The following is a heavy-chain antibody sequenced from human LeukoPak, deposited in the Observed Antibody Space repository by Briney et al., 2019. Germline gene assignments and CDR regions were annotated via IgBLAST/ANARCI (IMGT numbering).Heavy chain of an antibody. V-gene: IGHV4-59*08. CDR1: GGSMSGAY. D-gene: IGHD6-13*01. Sequence: SETLSLTCTVSGGSMSGAYWSWIRQPPGKGLEWIGYVFFTGNTNYNPSLGSRLTISVDTSRSQFSLKLNSVTAADTAVYYCAKGTGAAAGKDDYWGQGTLVTVSS. CDR2: VFFTGNT. J-gene: IGHJ4*02. CDR3: AKGTGAAAGKDDY.